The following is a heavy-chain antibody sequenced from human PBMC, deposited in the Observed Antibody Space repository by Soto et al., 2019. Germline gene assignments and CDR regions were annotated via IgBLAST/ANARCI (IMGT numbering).Heavy chain of an antibody. CDR2: IHSRGIT. Sequence: PSETLSLTCTVSGGSIPDYYWTWIRQPAGKRLECLGHIHSRGITNCNPTLKSRDTMSVDTSKNQFSLKLSSVTAADTAVYYCATVAGSFFDYWGQGSLVTVSS. CDR3: ATVAGSFFDY. CDR1: GGSIPDYY. J-gene: IGHJ4*02. V-gene: IGHV4-4*07. D-gene: IGHD1-26*01.